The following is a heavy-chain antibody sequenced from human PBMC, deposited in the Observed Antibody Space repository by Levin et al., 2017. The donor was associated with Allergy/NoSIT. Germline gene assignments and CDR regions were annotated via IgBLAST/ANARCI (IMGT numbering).Heavy chain of an antibody. CDR1: GGSFSGYY. D-gene: IGHD3-10*01. CDR2: INHSGST. V-gene: IGHV4-34*01. CDR3: ARGGKRPWFGEPRFDY. J-gene: IGHJ4*02. Sequence: PSETLSLTCAVYGGSFSGYYWSWIRQPPGKGLEWIGEINHSGSTNYNPSLKSRVTISVDTSKNQFSLKLSSVTAADTAVYYCARGGKRPWFGEPRFDYWGQGTLVTVSS.